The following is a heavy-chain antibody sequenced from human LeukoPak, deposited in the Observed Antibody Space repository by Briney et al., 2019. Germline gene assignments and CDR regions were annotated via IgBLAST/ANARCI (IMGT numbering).Heavy chain of an antibody. J-gene: IGHJ3*02. CDR2: ISGYNDNT. CDR1: GYTFTTYG. D-gene: IGHD4-23*01. Sequence: ASVKVSCKASGYTFTTYGISWVRQAPGQGLEWMGRISGYNDNTNYVQKLQGRVTMTTDTSTSTAYLELRSLRSDDTAVYYCARVGSGNSRNTDAFDIWGQGTMVTVSS. CDR3: ARVGSGNSRNTDAFDI. V-gene: IGHV1-18*01.